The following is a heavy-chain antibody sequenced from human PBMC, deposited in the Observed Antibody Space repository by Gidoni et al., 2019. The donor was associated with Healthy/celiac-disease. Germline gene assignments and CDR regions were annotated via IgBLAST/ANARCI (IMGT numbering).Heavy chain of an antibody. D-gene: IGHD3-16*02. V-gene: IGHV4-59*08. Sequence: QVQLQESGPGVVKPSETLSLTCTVSGGSIRSYYWAWIRQPPGQGLEWIGRIYYSGNTDYNPSLESRVSISVDMSKNQFSLNLNSVTATDTAVYFCARVPAPIYDHSWGSYRRPDYYFEYWGQGTLVTVSS. CDR2: IYYSGNT. J-gene: IGHJ4*02. CDR3: ARVPAPIYDHSWGSYRRPDYYFEY. CDR1: GGSIRSYY.